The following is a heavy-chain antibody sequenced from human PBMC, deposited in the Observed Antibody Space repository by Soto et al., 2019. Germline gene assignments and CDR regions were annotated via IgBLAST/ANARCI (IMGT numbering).Heavy chain of an antibody. Sequence: QVQLVQSGAEVKKPGASVKVSCKASGYTFTSYGITWVRQAPGQGLEWMGWISPYNGNTNYAQKLQGRVTRTTDTPTIPAHRELRGLRSDDTAVDYCSRDEAAHTFDPWGQGILVTVPS. V-gene: IGHV1-18*01. J-gene: IGHJ5*02. D-gene: IGHD6-13*01. CDR2: ISPYNGNT. CDR1: GYTFTSYG. CDR3: SRDEAAHTFDP.